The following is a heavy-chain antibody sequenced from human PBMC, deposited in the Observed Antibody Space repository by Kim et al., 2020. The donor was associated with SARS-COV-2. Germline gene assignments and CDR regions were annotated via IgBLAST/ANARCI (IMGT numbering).Heavy chain of an antibody. CDR1: GFTFRSHP. CDR2: IFADGSNK. J-gene: IGHJ3*02. V-gene: IGHV3-30*04. CDR3: ARGLGIRAGFDM. D-gene: IGHD7-27*01. Sequence: GGSLRLSCAASGFTFRSHPMPWVRQAPGKGLEWVAVIFADGSNKYYTASVRGRFTISRDNSRDTVYLQMNSLRDEDTSVYYCARGLGIRAGFDMWGQGT.